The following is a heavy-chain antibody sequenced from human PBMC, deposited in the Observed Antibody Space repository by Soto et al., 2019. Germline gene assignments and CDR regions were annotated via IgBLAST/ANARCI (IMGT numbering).Heavy chain of an antibody. V-gene: IGHV4-59*02. J-gene: IGHJ4*02. CDR3: ARAATSGIHYFDY. CDR1: GDSVNSYY. Sequence: SETLSLTCTVTGDSVNSYYWSWMRQPPGKGLECMGYVYYSGSTNYNPSLKSRVTISVDTSKNQISLRLKSVTAPDTAVYYCARAATSGIHYFDYWGQGSLVTVSS. D-gene: IGHD6-13*01. CDR2: VYYSGST.